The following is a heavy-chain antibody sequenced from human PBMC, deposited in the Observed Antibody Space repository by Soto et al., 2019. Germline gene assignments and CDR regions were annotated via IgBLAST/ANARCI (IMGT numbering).Heavy chain of an antibody. CDR1: GGSISRYY. CDR2: IYYSGST. J-gene: IGHJ6*02. Sequence: SETLSLTCTVSGGSISRYYWSWIRQPPGKGLEWIGYIYYSGSTNYNPSLKSRVTISVDTSKNQFSLKLSSVTAADTAVYYCARGNTGGYYYYGMDVWGQGTTVTVSS. D-gene: IGHD2-8*02. CDR3: ARGNTGGYYYYGMDV. V-gene: IGHV4-59*01.